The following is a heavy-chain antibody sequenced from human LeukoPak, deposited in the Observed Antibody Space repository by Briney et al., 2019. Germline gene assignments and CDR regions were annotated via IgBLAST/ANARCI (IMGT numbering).Heavy chain of an antibody. J-gene: IGHJ3*02. CDR2: ISSSSRTI. V-gene: IGHV3-48*01. CDR3: ARDSGGKYCSSTSCYFDAFDI. CDR1: GFTFSSYN. Sequence: GGSLRLSCAASGFTFSSYNMNWVRQAPGKGLEWVSYISSSSRTIYYADSVKGRFTISRDNAKNSLYLQMNSLRAEDTAVYYCARDSGGKYCSSTSCYFDAFDIWGQGTMVTVSS. D-gene: IGHD2-2*01.